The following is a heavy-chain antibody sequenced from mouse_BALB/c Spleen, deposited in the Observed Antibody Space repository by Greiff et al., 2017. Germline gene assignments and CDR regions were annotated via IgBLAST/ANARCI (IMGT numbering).Heavy chain of an antibody. D-gene: IGHD1-1*01. V-gene: IGHV7-1*02. CDR2: SRNKANDYTT. CDR3: ARDYYYGSSYWYFDV. CDR1: GFTFSDFY. Sequence: EVKVVESGGGLVQPGGSLRLSCATSGFTFSDFYMEWVRQPPGKRLEWIAASRNKANDYTTEYSASVKGRFIVSRDTSQSILYLQMNALRAEDTAIYYCARDYYYGSSYWYFDVWGAGTTVTVSS. J-gene: IGHJ1*01.